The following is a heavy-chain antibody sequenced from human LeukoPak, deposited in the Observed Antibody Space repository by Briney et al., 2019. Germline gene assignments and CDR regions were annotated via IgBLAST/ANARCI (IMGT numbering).Heavy chain of an antibody. V-gene: IGHV3-66*01. D-gene: IGHD6-13*01. J-gene: IGHJ4*02. Sequence: GGSLRLSCAASGFTVGNKYMTWVRQAPGEGLEWVSVIYSDGSTYYADSVKGRFTISRDNSKNTLYLQMNSLRVDDTALYYCARETGAGPSDCWGPGTLVTVSS. CDR2: IYSDGST. CDR1: GFTVGNKY. CDR3: ARETGAGPSDC.